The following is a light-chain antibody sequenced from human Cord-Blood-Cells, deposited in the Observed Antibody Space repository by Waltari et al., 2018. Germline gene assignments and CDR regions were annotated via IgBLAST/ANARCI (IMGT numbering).Light chain of an antibody. CDR3: CSYAGSSTWV. CDR1: SSDVWSYNL. V-gene: IGLV2-23*01. CDR2: EGS. Sequence: QSALTQPASASGSPGQSITISCTGTSSDVWSYNLVSWYQQHPGKAPKLMIYEGSKRPSGVSNRFSGSKSGNTASLTISGLQAEDEADYYCCSYAGSSTWVFGGGTKLTVL. J-gene: IGLJ3*02.